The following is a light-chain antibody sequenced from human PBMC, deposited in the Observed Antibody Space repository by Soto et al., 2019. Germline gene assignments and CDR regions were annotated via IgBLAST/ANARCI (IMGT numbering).Light chain of an antibody. V-gene: IGLV2-14*01. CDR3: SSYTSSSTYV. CDR2: EVS. CDR1: STDVGGYNY. J-gene: IGLJ1*01. Sequence: QSVLTQPASVSGSPGQSITISCTGSSTDVGGYNYVSWYQQHPGKAPKVMIYEVSNRPSGVSNRFSGSKSGNTASLTISGLQAEDEVDYYCSSYTSSSTYVFXTGTKVTVL.